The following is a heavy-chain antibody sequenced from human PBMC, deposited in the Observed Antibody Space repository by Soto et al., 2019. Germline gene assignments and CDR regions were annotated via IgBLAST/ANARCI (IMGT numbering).Heavy chain of an antibody. V-gene: IGHV1-58*02. CDR3: AAVRYFDWLLPSGWFDP. J-gene: IGHJ5*02. CDR2: IVVGSGNT. Sequence: QMQLVQCGPEVKKPGTSVKVSCKASGFTFTSSAMQWVRQARGQRLEWIGWIVVGSGNTNYAQKFQERVTITRDMSTSTAYMELSSLRSEDTAVYYCAAVRYFDWLLPSGWFDPWGHGTLVTVSS. CDR1: GFTFTSSA. D-gene: IGHD3-9*01.